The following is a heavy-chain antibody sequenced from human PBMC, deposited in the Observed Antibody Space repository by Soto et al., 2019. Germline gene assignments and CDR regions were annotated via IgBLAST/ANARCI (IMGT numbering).Heavy chain of an antibody. V-gene: IGHV1-18*01. CDR2: ISAYNGNT. D-gene: IGHD3-22*01. CDR3: ANYYYDSSGYGYNLFDP. Sequence: ASVKVSCKASGYTFTSYGISWVRQAPGQGLEWMGWISAYNGNTNYAQKLQGRVTMTTDTSTSTAYMELRSLRSDDTAVYYCANYYYDSSGYGYNLFDPWGQGTLVTVSS. CDR1: GYTFTSYG. J-gene: IGHJ5*02.